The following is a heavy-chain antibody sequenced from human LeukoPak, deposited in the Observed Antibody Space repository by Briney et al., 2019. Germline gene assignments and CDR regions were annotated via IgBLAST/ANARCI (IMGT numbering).Heavy chain of an antibody. CDR3: AKEAGNGWSYFDY. D-gene: IGHD6-19*01. J-gene: IGHJ4*02. Sequence: GGSLRLSCAASGFTFSTYAMSWVRQAPGKGLEWVSGISSGGGSIFYADCVKGRFTISRDNSKNPVYLQMDSQRAEDTAVYHCAKEAGNGWSYFDYWGQGTLVTVSS. V-gene: IGHV3-23*01. CDR1: GFTFSTYA. CDR2: ISSGGGSI.